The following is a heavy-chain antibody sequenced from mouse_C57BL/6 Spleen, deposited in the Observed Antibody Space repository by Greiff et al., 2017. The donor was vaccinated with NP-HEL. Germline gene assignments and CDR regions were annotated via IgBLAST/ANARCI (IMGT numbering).Heavy chain of an antibody. CDR1: GYTFTSYW. D-gene: IGHD1-1*01. Sequence: QVQLQQPGAELVKPGASVKMSCKASGYTFTSYWITWVKQRPGQGLEWIGDIYPGSGSTNYNEKFKGKATLTADKSSSTAYMQFSSLTSEDSAIYYCARDYYGSSYGFAYWGQGTLVTVSA. CDR2: IYPGSGST. J-gene: IGHJ3*01. V-gene: IGHV1-55*01. CDR3: ARDYYGSSYGFAY.